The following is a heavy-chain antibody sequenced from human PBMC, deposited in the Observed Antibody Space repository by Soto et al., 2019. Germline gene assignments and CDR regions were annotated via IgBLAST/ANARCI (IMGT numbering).Heavy chain of an antibody. D-gene: IGHD2-21*02. CDR3: ARDLWGYCGTDCYPLDV. Sequence: SETLALTCTVPGDPIRRYYWSWILQPPGKGLEWIGYLYNTGSTIYNPSLKSRVTISVDTSKNQFSLKLNSVTAADTAVYYCARDLWGYCGTDCYPLDVWGAGTTVTVS. J-gene: IGHJ6*02. CDR1: GDPIRRYY. CDR2: LYNTGST. V-gene: IGHV4-59*01.